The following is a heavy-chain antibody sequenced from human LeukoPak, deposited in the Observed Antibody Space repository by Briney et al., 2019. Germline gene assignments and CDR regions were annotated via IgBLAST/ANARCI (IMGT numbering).Heavy chain of an antibody. CDR2: IYYSGST. D-gene: IGHD5-18*01. Sequence: SETLSLTFTVSGGSISSSSYYWGWIRQPPGKGLEWIGSIYYSGSTYYNPSLKSRVTISMDTSKNQFSLKLTSVTAADTAVYYCARAGDIAMAYPAYFDYWGQGTPVIVSS. V-gene: IGHV4-39*07. J-gene: IGHJ4*02. CDR1: GGSISSSSYY. CDR3: ARAGDIAMAYPAYFDY.